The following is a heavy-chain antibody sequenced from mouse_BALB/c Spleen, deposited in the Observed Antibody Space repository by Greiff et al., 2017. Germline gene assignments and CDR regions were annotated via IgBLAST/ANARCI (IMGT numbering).Heavy chain of an antibody. CDR3: ARSGITTVVGGYFDY. CDR2: ISTYYGDA. J-gene: IGHJ2*01. D-gene: IGHD1-1*01. Sequence: QVQLQQSGAELVRPGVSVKISCKGSGYTFTDYAMHWVKQSHAKSLEWIGVISTYYGDASYNQKFKGKATMTVDKSSSTAYMELARLTSEDSAIYYCARSGITTVVGGYFDYWGQGTTLTVSS. V-gene: IGHV1S137*01. CDR1: GYTFTDYA.